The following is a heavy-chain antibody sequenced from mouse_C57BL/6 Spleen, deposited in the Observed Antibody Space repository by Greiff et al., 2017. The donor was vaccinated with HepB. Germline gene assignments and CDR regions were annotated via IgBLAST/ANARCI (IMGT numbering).Heavy chain of an antibody. D-gene: IGHD2-3*01. CDR2: IDPSDSYT. V-gene: IGHV1-50*01. Sequence: QVQLKQPGAELVKPGASVKLSCKASGYTFTSYWMQWVKQRPGQGLEWIGEIDPSDSYTNYNQKFKGKATLTVDTSSSTAYMQLSSLTSEDSAVYYCARRAGYYSIDYWGQGTTLTVSS. CDR3: ARRAGYYSIDY. J-gene: IGHJ2*01. CDR1: GYTFTSYW.